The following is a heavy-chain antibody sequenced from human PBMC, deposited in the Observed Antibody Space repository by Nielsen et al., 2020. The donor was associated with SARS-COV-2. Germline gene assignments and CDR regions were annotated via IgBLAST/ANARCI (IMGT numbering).Heavy chain of an antibody. J-gene: IGHJ4*01. CDR1: GFTFSDYV. D-gene: IGHD3-3*01. V-gene: IGHV3-23*01. CDR3: AKGGGYYTGPHFFDL. CDR2: IRGNGDKT. Sequence: GESLKISCVASGFTFSDYVMSWVRQAPGKGLEWVSNIRGNGDKTYLADSVKGRFTISRDNSKNKLFLQMNSLRVEDTAIYYCAKGGGYYTGPHFFDLWGHGTLVTVSS.